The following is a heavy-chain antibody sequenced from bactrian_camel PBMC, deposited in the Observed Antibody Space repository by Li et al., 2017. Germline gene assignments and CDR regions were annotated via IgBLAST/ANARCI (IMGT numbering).Heavy chain of an antibody. V-gene: IGHV3S1*01. Sequence: HVQLVESGGGSVQAGGSLKLSCTYSGYTSFIDCVGWFRQAPGKGPEGVAAIVTGAHNKYYAGSANGRFTITLDNPRLLYLEMNNLKPGDSAMYYCAAGRGGFGQCPDSSPEYRYWGQGTQVTVS. CDR2: IVTGAHNK. D-gene: IGHD1*01. J-gene: IGHJ4*01. CDR3: AAGRGGFGQCPDSSPEYRY. CDR1: GYTSFIDC.